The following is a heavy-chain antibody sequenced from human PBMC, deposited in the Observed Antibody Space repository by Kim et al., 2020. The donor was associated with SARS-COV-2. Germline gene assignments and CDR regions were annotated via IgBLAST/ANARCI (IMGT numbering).Heavy chain of an antibody. CDR2: ISGSGGST. D-gene: IGHD4-17*01. CDR3: AKDRATVTSRSPDY. Sequence: GVSLRLSCAASGFTFSSYAMSWVRQAPGKGLEWVSAISGSGGSTYYADSVKGRFTISRDNSKNTLYLQMNSLRAEDTAVYYCAKDRATVTSRSPDYWGQGTLVTVSS. J-gene: IGHJ4*02. CDR1: GFTFSSYA. V-gene: IGHV3-23*01.